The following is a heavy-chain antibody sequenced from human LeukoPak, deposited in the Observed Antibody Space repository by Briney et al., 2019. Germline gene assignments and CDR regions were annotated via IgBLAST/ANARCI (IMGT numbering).Heavy chain of an antibody. CDR1: VGSISSGSISSYY. V-gene: IGHV4-61*01. CDR2: IYYSGST. CDR3: ARAERRVSNAFDI. Sequence: SETLSLTCTVSVGSISSGSISSYYWSWIRQPPGKGLEGIGYIYYSGSTNYNPSLKSRVTISVNTSKNQFSLKLSSVTAADTAVYYCARAERRVSNAFDIWGQGAMVTVSS. J-gene: IGHJ3*02. D-gene: IGHD1-1*01.